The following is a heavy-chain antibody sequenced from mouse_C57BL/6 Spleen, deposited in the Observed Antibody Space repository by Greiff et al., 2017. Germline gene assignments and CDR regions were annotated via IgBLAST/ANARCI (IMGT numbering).Heavy chain of an antibody. J-gene: IGHJ4*01. CDR2: IDPEDGET. D-gene: IGHD4-1*01. CDR1: GFNIKDYY. V-gene: IGHV14-2*01. Sequence: VQLQQSGAELVKPGASVKLSCTASGFNIKDYYMHWVKQRTEQGLEWIGRIDPEDGETKYAPKFQSKATITADTSSNTAYLQLSSLTSEDTAVYYCARGAGTYAMDYWGQGTSVTVSS. CDR3: ARGAGTYAMDY.